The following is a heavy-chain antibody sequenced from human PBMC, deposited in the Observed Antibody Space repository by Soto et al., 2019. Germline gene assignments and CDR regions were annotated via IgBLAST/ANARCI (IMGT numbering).Heavy chain of an antibody. D-gene: IGHD3-16*01. CDR1: GFTFSSYG. CDR3: ARDRGEYFDY. V-gene: IGHV3-33*01. CDR2: IWYDGSNK. Sequence: QVQLVESGGGVVQPGRSLRLSCAASGFTFSSYGMHWVRQAPGKGLEWVAVIWYDGSNKYYADSVKGRFTISRDNSKNPLYLQMNSLRAEDTAVYYCARDRGEYFDYWGQGTLVTVSS. J-gene: IGHJ4*02.